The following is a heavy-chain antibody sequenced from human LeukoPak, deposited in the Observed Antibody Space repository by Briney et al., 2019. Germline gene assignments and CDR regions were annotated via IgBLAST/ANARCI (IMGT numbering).Heavy chain of an antibody. D-gene: IGHD1-20*01. CDR1: GFTFSDYY. Sequence: PGGSLRLSCAASGFTFSDYYMSWIRQAPGKGLEWVAYISSSSSTIYYADSVKGRFTISRDNAKNSLYLQMNSLRAEDTAVYYCARGGYNWNDGNWFDPWGQGTLVTVSS. V-gene: IGHV3-11*04. CDR2: ISSSSSTI. CDR3: ARGGYNWNDGNWFDP. J-gene: IGHJ5*02.